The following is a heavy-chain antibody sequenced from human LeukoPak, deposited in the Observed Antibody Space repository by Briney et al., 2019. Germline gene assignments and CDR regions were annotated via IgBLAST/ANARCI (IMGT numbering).Heavy chain of an antibody. CDR2: IYHSGST. V-gene: IGHV4-38-2*01. CDR1: GYSISSGYY. J-gene: IGHJ4*01. CDR3: AKRGATWYFDY. D-gene: IGHD3-10*01. Sequence: PSETLSLTCAVSGYSISSGYYWGWIRQPPGKGLEWIGSIYHSGSTYCNPSLKSRVTISVDTSKNQFSLKLSSVTAADTAVYYCAKRGATWYFDYWGQGILVTVSS.